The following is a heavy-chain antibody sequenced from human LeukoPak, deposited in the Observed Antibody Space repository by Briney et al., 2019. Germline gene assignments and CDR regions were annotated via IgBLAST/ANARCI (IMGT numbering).Heavy chain of an antibody. CDR2: IYHSGST. J-gene: IGHJ3*02. CDR3: ARPYSSSSRGAFEI. D-gene: IGHD6-6*01. Sequence: PSETLSLTCAVSGGSISSSNWWSWVRQPPGKGLEWIGEIYHSGSTNYNPSLKSRVTISVDKSKNQFSLKLSSVTAADTAVYYCARPYSSSSRGAFEIWGQGTMVTVSS. CDR1: GGSISSSNW. V-gene: IGHV4-4*02.